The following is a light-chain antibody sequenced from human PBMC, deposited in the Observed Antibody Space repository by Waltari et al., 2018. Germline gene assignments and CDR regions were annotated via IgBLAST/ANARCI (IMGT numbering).Light chain of an antibody. CDR2: DVN. J-gene: IGLJ2*01. CDR1: SSDVGGYNY. V-gene: IGLV2-11*01. CDR3: CSYAGSYTV. Sequence: QSALTQPRSVSGSPGQSVTISCTGTSSDVGGYNYVSWYQQHPGKVPKLIIYDVNKRPSGVPDRFSGSKSGNTASLTVSGLQAEDEADYYCCSYAGSYTVFGGGTKLTVL.